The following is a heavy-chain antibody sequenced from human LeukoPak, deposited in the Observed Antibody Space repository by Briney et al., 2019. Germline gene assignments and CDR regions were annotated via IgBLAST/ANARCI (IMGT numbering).Heavy chain of an antibody. J-gene: IGHJ6*03. CDR1: GDSMSDYF. CDR2: AADSGST. D-gene: IGHD2-15*01. Sequence: SETLSLTCTVSGDSMSDYFWTWIRQPPGKGLEWIGYAADSGSTNYNPSLKSRVTISVKTSKNQFSLKLRSVTAADTAVYYCARGRIVVVAATPFYYYYYMDVWGKGTTVTVSS. V-gene: IGHV4-59*12. CDR3: ARGRIVVVAATPFYYYYYMDV.